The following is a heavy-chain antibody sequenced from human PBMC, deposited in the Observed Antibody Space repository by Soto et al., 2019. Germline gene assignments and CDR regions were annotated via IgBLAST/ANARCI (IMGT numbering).Heavy chain of an antibody. Sequence: ASVKVSCKASGYSFTSYGINWVRQAPGQGLEWMGWISVYNGNTNYAQKFQGRVTMTTDTSTTTAYMELRYLRSDDTAVYFCTRGVYDSSGYLAYWVQGTLVTVSS. J-gene: IGHJ4*02. V-gene: IGHV1-18*04. D-gene: IGHD3-22*01. CDR2: ISVYNGNT. CDR1: GYSFTSYG. CDR3: TRGVYDSSGYLAY.